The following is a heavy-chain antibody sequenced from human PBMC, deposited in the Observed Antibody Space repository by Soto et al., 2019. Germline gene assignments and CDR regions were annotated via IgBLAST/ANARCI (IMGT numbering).Heavy chain of an antibody. J-gene: IGHJ4*02. Sequence: PGGSLRLSCAASGFTFSLYGMHWVRQAPGKGLEWVAVIWYDGSNIDYADSVKGRFTISRDNSKNTLYLQMNSLRAEDTAVYYCARLSGHYYVIYGYYRRDKYYFDYWGQGTLVTVSS. D-gene: IGHD3-22*01. V-gene: IGHV3-33*01. CDR2: IWYDGSNI. CDR1: GFTFSLYG. CDR3: ARLSGHYYVIYGYYRRDKYYFDY.